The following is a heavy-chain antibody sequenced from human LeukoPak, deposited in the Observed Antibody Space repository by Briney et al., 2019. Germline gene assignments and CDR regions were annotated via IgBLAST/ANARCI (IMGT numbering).Heavy chain of an antibody. CDR1: GGTFSSYT. V-gene: IGHV1-2*02. D-gene: IGHD2-21*02. CDR2: INPNSGGT. CDR3: ARGPQYCGGDCYSDY. J-gene: IGHJ4*02. Sequence: ASVKVSCKASGGTFSSYTASWVRQAPGQGLEWMGWINPNSGGTNYAQKFQGRVTMTRDTSISTAYMELSRLRSDDTAVYYCARGPQYCGGDCYSDYWGQGTLVTVSS.